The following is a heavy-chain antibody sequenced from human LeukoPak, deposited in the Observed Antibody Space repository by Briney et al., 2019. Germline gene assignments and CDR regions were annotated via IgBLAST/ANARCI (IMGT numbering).Heavy chain of an antibody. CDR1: GFTFSSYS. Sequence: GGSLRLSCAVSGFTFSSYSMNWVRQAPGKGLEWVSHITASGTAMFYADSVKGRFTISRDNAKNSLYLQMNSLRDEDTAVYYCARISWGLLLRSYFDYWGQGTLVTVSS. V-gene: IGHV3-48*02. CDR3: ARISWGLLLRSYFDY. J-gene: IGHJ4*02. D-gene: IGHD3-22*01. CDR2: ITASGTAM.